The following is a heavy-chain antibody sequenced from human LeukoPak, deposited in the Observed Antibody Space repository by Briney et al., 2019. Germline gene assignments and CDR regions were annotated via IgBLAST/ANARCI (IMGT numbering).Heavy chain of an antibody. J-gene: IGHJ4*02. Sequence: SCKASGYTFTDYYMHWVRQAPGKGLVWVSGVKSDGRTTNYADSVKGRFTISRDNAKNTLYLQMNSLRVEDTALYYCARDKGSGWSEDVDYWGQGTLVTVSS. CDR1: GYTFTDYY. D-gene: IGHD6-19*01. CDR3: ARDKGSGWSEDVDY. CDR2: VKSDGRTT. V-gene: IGHV3-74*01.